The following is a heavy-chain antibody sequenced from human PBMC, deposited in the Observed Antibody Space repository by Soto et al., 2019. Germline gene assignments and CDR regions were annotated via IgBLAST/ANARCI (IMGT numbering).Heavy chain of an antibody. D-gene: IGHD3-10*01. CDR3: STSPRNRYGHPFDR. CDR2: IRSERYGGTA. Sequence: EMQLVESGGGQVKPGRSLRLSCTGSGFTFGDYAVCWFRQTPGKGLECVGFIRSERYGGTADDAASVQGRFTISRNDSKSVAYRQMNSLESEDTGVYYCSTSPRNRYGHPFDRWGQGTLVTVSS. CDR1: GFTFGDYA. J-gene: IGHJ5*02. V-gene: IGHV3-49*05.